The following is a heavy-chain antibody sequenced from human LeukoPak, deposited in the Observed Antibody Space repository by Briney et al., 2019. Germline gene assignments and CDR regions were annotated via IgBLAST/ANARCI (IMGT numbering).Heavy chain of an antibody. Sequence: GGSLRLSCAASGFTFSSYWMSWVRQAPGKGLEWVANIKQDGSEKYYVDSVKGRFTISRDNAKNSLYLQMNSLRAEDTAVYYCARDLRDGYNHQSSFDYWGQGTLVTVSS. CDR2: IKQDGSEK. V-gene: IGHV3-7*01. CDR3: ARDLRDGYNHQSSFDY. D-gene: IGHD5-24*01. CDR1: GFTFSSYW. J-gene: IGHJ4*02.